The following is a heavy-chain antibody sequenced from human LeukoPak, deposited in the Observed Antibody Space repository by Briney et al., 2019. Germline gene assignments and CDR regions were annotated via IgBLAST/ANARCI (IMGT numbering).Heavy chain of an antibody. Sequence: KPSEAPSPTCTVSGGSIRSHLWNWIRRPPGKGLEWIGYINYSGTTSYNPSLKSRITLSIDTSKNQFSLKVNSVTAADTAVYYCASLRGGTPSYWGQGTPVTVSS. CDR1: GGSIRSHL. D-gene: IGHD3-16*01. CDR3: ASLRGGTPSY. J-gene: IGHJ4*02. CDR2: INYSGTT. V-gene: IGHV4-59*11.